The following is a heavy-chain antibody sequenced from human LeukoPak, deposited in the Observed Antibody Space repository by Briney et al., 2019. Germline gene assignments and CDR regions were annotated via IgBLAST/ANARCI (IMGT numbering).Heavy chain of an antibody. CDR2: ISAYNGNT. V-gene: IGHV1-18*01. D-gene: IGHD5-18*01. Sequence: GASVKVSCKASGYTLTSYGISWVRQAPGQGLEWMGWISAYNGNTNYAQKLQGRVTMTRDTSISTAYMELSRLRSDDTAVYYCARGAWDTAMALDYWGQGTLVTVSS. CDR3: ARGAWDTAMALDY. CDR1: GYTLTSYG. J-gene: IGHJ4*02.